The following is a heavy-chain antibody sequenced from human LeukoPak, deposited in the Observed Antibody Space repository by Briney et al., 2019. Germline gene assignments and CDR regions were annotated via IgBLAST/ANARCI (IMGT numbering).Heavy chain of an antibody. D-gene: IGHD1/OR15-1a*01. Sequence: SETLSLTCTVYGESFSDYYWTWIRQSPGKGLEWIGEVHHSRGTNHNPSLKTRVTLSLDTSKKRFSLKLTSMTAADTAIYYCARVSGLNNFDSWDQGTLVIVSS. J-gene: IGHJ4*02. V-gene: IGHV4-34*01. CDR1: GESFSDYY. CDR2: VHHSRGT. CDR3: ARVSGLNNFDS.